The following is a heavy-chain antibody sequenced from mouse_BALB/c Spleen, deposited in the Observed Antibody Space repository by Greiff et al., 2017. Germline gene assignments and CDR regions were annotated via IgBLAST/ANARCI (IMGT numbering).Heavy chain of an antibody. V-gene: IGHV5-12-1*01. J-gene: IGHJ4*01. Sequence: EVKVVESGGGLVKPGGSLKLSCAASGFAFSSYDMSWVRQTPEKRLEWVAYISSGGGSTYYPDTVKGRFTISRDNAKNTLYLQMSSLKSEDTAMYYCARHVGDYYAMDYWGQGTSVTVSS. CDR3: ARHVGDYYAMDY. D-gene: IGHD3-3*01. CDR1: GFAFSSYD. CDR2: ISSGGGST.